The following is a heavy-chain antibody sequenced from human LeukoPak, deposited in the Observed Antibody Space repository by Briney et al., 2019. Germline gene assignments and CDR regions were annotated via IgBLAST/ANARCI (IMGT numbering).Heavy chain of an antibody. CDR1: GFTFSDFP. CDR3: ARWGYYSNYDY. V-gene: IGHV3-64*01. Sequence: GGSLRLSCAASGFTFSDFPMHWVRQAPGKQLEYVSAICSNGGCTYYANSVKGRFTISRDNSKNTLYLQMGSLRAEDMAVYYCARWGYYSNYDYWGQGTLVTVSS. J-gene: IGHJ4*02. CDR2: ICSNGGCT. D-gene: IGHD4-11*01.